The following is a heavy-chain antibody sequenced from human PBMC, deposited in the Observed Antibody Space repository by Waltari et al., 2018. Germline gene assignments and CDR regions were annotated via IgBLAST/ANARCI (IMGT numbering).Heavy chain of an antibody. Sequence: QGLEWMGGINPLSRTGHYAQKFQGRVTITADESTTTAYMELSSLRSEDTAGYDCARDPEVFYASEGGQYYYYGMDVLGQGTTVTVSS. CDR3: ARDPEVFYASEGGQYYYYGMDV. CDR2: INPLSRTG. J-gene: IGHJ6*02. V-gene: IGHV1-69*01. D-gene: IGHD3-10*01.